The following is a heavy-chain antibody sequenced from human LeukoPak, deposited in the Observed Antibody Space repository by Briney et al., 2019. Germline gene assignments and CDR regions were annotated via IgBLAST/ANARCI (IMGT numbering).Heavy chain of an antibody. CDR1: GGTFSSYA. CDR3: AREPLYSSSSFDY. J-gene: IGHJ4*02. D-gene: IGHD6-6*01. CDR2: IIPIFGTV. V-gene: IGHV1-69*05. Sequence: ASVKVSCKASGGTFSSYAISWVRQAPGQGLEWMGGIIPIFGTVNYAQKFQGRVTMTRDTSTSTVYMELSSLRSEDTAVYYCAREPLYSSSSFDYWGQGTLVTVSS.